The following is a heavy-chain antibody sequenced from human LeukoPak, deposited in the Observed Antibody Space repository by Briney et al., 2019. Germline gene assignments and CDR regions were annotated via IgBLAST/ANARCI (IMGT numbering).Heavy chain of an antibody. J-gene: IGHJ4*02. CDR3: ARDPPPVIVGGTTADY. CDR2: INPNSGGT. CDR1: GYIFTGYY. V-gene: IGHV1-2*02. D-gene: IGHD1-26*01. Sequence: ASVTVSCKASGYIFTGYYIHWVRQAPGQGLEWMGWINPNSGGTNYAQKFQGRVTMTRDTSINTAYMEVTRLKSDDTAIYYCARDPPPVIVGGTTADYWGQGTLVTVSS.